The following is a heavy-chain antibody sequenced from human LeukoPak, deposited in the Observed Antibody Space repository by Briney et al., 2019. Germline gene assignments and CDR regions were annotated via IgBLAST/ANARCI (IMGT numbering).Heavy chain of an antibody. CDR1: GFTFSSYA. D-gene: IGHD2/OR15-2a*01. CDR3: ARECDQSKYRNTYFFDY. V-gene: IGHV3-30-3*01. CDR2: ISYDGSNK. Sequence: PGRSLRLSCAASGFTFSSYAMHWVRQAPGKGLEWVAVISYDGSNKYYADSVKGRFTISRDNSKNTLYLRMNSLRAEDTAVYYCARECDQSKYRNTYFFDYWGQGTLVTVSS. J-gene: IGHJ4*02.